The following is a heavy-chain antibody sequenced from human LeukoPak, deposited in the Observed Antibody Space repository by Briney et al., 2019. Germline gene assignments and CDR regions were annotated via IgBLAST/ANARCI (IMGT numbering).Heavy chain of an antibody. V-gene: IGHV4-59*01. CDR1: GGSISSYY. J-gene: IGHJ6*03. CDR2: IYYSGST. D-gene: IGHD3-10*01. Sequence: SETLSLTCTVSGGSISSYYWSWIRQPPGKGLEWIGYIYYSGSTNYNPSLKSRVTISVDTSKNQFSLKLSSVTAADTAVYYCARVADYYGSGSYRYYYYMDVWGKGTTVTISS. CDR3: ARVADYYGSGSYRYYYYMDV.